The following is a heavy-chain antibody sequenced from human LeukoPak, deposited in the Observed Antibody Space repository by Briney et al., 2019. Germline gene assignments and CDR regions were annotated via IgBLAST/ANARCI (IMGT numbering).Heavy chain of an antibody. V-gene: IGHV4-59*06. CDR2: ASYSGGT. CDR1: HVSISTYY. Sequence: SETLSLTCTVSHVSISTYYWSWIRQPPGKGLEWIGFASYSGGTYYNPFLMSRITISVDRSQNQFSLRMRDVTAADTAVYFCATAEWEYFYFDSWGQGALVAVSS. D-gene: IGHD1-26*01. CDR3: ATAEWEYFYFDS. J-gene: IGHJ4*02.